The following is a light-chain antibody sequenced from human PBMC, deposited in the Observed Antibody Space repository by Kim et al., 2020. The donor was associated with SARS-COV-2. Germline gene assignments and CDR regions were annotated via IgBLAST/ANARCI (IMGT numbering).Light chain of an antibody. CDR1: QDIRND. Sequence: DIQMTQSPSSLSASVGDRVTITCRASQDIRNDLGWYQENPGRAPKRLIYGASSLQSGVPSRFSGSGSGTEFTLTISSLQPEDFATYFCLQHNTDPITFGQGTRREIK. CDR2: GAS. J-gene: IGKJ5*01. V-gene: IGKV1-17*01. CDR3: LQHNTDPIT.